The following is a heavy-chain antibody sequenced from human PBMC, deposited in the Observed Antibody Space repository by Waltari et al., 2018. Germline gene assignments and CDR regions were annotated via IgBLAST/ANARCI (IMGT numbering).Heavy chain of an antibody. V-gene: IGHV1-18*01. Sequence: QVQLVQSGAEVKKPGASVKVSCKASGYTFTSYGISWVRQAPGQGLEWMGWLSSYNGTTNDEQDSQGRVTMTTDTSTSTAYMELRRLRSDDTAVYYCARDSITIFGVPKDYWGQGTLVTVSS. CDR1: GYTFTSYG. J-gene: IGHJ4*02. CDR3: ARDSITIFGVPKDY. CDR2: LSSYNGTT. D-gene: IGHD3-3*01.